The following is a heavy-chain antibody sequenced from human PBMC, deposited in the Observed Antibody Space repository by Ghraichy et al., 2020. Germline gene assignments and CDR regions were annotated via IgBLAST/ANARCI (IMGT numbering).Heavy chain of an antibody. J-gene: IGHJ4*02. CDR2: ISYNGNQK. CDR1: GFMFDSFT. Sequence: GGSLRLSCAASGFMFDSFTMDWVRQAPGKGLEWVALISYNGNQKNYAESVKGQFTISRDNSQNTVYLQINSLRAEDTALYYCARGVYGGATDYWGQGTLVTVSS. CDR3: ARGVYGGATDY. V-gene: IGHV3-30*04. D-gene: IGHD4/OR15-4a*01.